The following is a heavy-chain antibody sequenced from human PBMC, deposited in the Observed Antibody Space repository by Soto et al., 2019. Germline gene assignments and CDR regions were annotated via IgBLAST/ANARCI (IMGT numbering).Heavy chain of an antibody. CDR2: INPSGGST. Sequence: ASVKVSCKASGYTFTRYYMHWGRQAPGQGLEWMGIINPSGGSTSYAQKFQGRVTMTRDTSTSTVYMELSSLRSEDTAVYYCARDEFLVAAGTGLIDYWGQGTLVTVSS. D-gene: IGHD6-13*01. V-gene: IGHV1-46*01. CDR3: ARDEFLVAAGTGLIDY. CDR1: GYTFTRYY. J-gene: IGHJ4*02.